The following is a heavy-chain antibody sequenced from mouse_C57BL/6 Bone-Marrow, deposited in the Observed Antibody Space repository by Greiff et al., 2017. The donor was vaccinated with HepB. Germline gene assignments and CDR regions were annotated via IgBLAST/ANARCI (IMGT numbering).Heavy chain of an antibody. CDR3: ARRRPGGYGFAY. CDR1: GYTFTSYG. D-gene: IGHD1-1*02. Sequence: VQLQQSGAELARPGASVKLSCKASGYTFTSYGISWVKQRTGQGLEWIGEIYPRSGNTYYNEKFKGKATLTADKSSSTAYMELRSLTSEDSAVYFCARRRPGGYGFAYWGQGTLVTVSA. V-gene: IGHV1-81*01. CDR2: IYPRSGNT. J-gene: IGHJ3*01.